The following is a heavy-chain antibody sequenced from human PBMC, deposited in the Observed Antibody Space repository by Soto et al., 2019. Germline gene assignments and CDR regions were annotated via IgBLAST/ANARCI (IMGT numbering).Heavy chain of an antibody. CDR1: GFTFSSYG. J-gene: IGHJ5*02. V-gene: IGHV3-33*01. CDR2: IWYDGSNK. Sequence: GGSLRLSCAASGFTFSSYGMHWVRQAPGKGLEWVAVIWYDGSNKYYADSVKGRFTISRDNSKNTLYLQMNSLRAEDTAVYYCARWGGYSGYDSGWFDPWGQGTLVTVSS. CDR3: ARWGGYSGYDSGWFDP. D-gene: IGHD5-12*01.